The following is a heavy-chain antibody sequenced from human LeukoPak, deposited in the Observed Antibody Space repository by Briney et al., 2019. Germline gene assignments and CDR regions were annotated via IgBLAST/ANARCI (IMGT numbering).Heavy chain of an antibody. Sequence: ASVKVSCKASGYTFTGYYMHWVRQAPGQGLEWMGWINPNSGGTNYAQKFQGWVTMTRDTSISTAYMELSRLRSDDTAVYYCARGGDIVVVVAATLDYWGQEPWSPSPQ. D-gene: IGHD2-15*01. V-gene: IGHV1-2*04. CDR1: GYTFTGYY. J-gene: IGHJ4*01. CDR2: INPNSGGT. CDR3: ARGGDIVVVVAATLDY.